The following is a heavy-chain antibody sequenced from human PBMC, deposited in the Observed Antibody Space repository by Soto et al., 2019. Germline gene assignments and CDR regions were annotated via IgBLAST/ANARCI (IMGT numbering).Heavy chain of an antibody. J-gene: IGHJ6*02. D-gene: IGHD3-3*01. CDR1: GGTFSNSP. CDR3: ARGRELRFLDRGGYYYYGMDV. CDR2: LIPLFGSA. V-gene: IGHV1-69*06. Sequence: SVKVSCKASGGTFSNSPISWVRQAPGRGLEWMGGLIPLFGSANYAQKFQSRVTITADKSTSTAYMELNSLTSEDTAVYYCARGRELRFLDRGGYYYYGMDVWGQGTTVTVSS.